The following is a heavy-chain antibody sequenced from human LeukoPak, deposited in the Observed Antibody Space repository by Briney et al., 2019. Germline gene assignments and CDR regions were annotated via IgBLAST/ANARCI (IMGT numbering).Heavy chain of an antibody. J-gene: IGHJ4*02. D-gene: IGHD6-19*01. CDR1: GGSISSSSYY. CDR2: IYYSGST. Sequence: ASETLSLTCTVSGGSISSSSYYWGWIRQPPGKGLEWIGSIYYSGSTYYNPSLKSRVTISVDTSKNQFSLKLSSVTAADTAVYYCARHLPRGPSGWYSPYYFDYWGQGTLVTVSS. V-gene: IGHV4-39*01. CDR3: ARHLPRGPSGWYSPYYFDY.